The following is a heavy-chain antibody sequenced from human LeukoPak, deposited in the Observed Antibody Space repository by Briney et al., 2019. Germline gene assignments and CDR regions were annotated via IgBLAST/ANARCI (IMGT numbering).Heavy chain of an antibody. Sequence: ASVKVSCKASGYTFTSYAMHWVRQAPGQRLEWMGWINAGNGNTKYSQKFQGRVTITRDTSASTAYKELSSLRSEDTAVYYCARLGTVVNHYYFDYWGQGTLVTVSS. V-gene: IGHV1-3*01. J-gene: IGHJ4*02. CDR1: GYTFTSYA. CDR3: ARLGTVVNHYYFDY. D-gene: IGHD4-23*01. CDR2: INAGNGNT.